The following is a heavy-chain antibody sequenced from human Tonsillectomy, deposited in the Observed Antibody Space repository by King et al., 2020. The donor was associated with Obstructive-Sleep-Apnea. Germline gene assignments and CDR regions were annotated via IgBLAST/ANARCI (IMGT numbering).Heavy chain of an antibody. Sequence: VQLVESGAAVKKPGESLRISCKGSGYSFISYWIGWVRQMPGKGLEWMGRIDPSNGHINYSPSFQGHVTISLDKSIRTAYLQWSSLKASDTAMYYCARYSVVGIEGMKLDPWGQGTLVTVSS. D-gene: IGHD6-19*01. J-gene: IGHJ5*02. CDR1: GYSFISYW. CDR2: IDPSNGHI. V-gene: IGHV5-10-1*01. CDR3: ARYSVVGIEGMKLDP.